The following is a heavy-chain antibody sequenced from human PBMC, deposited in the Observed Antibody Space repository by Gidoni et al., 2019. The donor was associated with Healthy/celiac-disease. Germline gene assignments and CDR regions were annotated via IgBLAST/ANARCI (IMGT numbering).Heavy chain of an antibody. Sequence: QVQLVQSGAEVKQPGSSVKVSCKASGGTFSSYAISWVRQAPGQGLEWMGRIIPILGIANYAQKFQGRVTITADKSTSTAYMELSSLRSEDTAVYYCARTQTNPWLVLDYWGQGTLVTVSS. CDR1: GGTFSSYA. J-gene: IGHJ4*02. CDR2: IIPILGIA. V-gene: IGHV1-69*04. CDR3: ARTQTNPWLVLDY. D-gene: IGHD3-22*01.